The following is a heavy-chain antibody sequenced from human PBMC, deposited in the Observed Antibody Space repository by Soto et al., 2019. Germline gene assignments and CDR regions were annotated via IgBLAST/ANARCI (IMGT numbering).Heavy chain of an antibody. Sequence: PSETLSLTCSVTGGSINNYYWSWVRQSAGKGLEWIGRVFTTGTTDYNPSLKGRVTISVDTSKNQFSLSLRSVTAADTAVYYCVREGGDNWFDPWGQGTLVTVSS. CDR2: VFTTGTT. CDR1: GGSINNYY. J-gene: IGHJ5*02. V-gene: IGHV4-4*07. D-gene: IGHD3-16*01. CDR3: VREGGDNWFDP.